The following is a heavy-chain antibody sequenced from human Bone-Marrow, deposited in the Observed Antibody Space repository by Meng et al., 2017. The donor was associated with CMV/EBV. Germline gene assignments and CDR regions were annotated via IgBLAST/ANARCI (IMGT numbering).Heavy chain of an antibody. J-gene: IGHJ4*02. CDR1: GFRFTGYW. CDR2: IYPADSDT. Sequence: SGFRFTGYWLGWVRQMPGKGLEWMGIIYPADSDTRYSPSVQGQVTISADKSINTAYLQWSTLKASDTAMYYCARALTYCSTTSCYMKYWGQGALVTVSS. V-gene: IGHV5-51*01. D-gene: IGHD2-2*02. CDR3: ARALTYCSTTSCYMKY.